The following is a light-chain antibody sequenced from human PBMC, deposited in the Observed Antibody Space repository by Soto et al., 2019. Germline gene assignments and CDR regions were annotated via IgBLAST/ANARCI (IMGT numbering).Light chain of an antibody. CDR2: DVS. V-gene: IGLV2-11*01. CDR3: CSYAGSTWV. Sequence: QSALTQPRSVSGSPGQSVTISCTGTSSDVGGYNYVSWYQQHPGKAPKLMIYDVSKRPSGVPDRFSGSKSGNTASLTISGLQDEDEADYYCCSYAGSTWVFGTGTKLTVL. J-gene: IGLJ1*01. CDR1: SSDVGGYNY.